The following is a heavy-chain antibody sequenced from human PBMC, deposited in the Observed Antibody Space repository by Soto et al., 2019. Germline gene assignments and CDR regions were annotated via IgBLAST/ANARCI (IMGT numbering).Heavy chain of an antibody. Sequence: QVQLVQSGAEVKKPGASVKVSCKASGYPFNTYGINWVRQAPGQGLELMGWISAYDGKTTYAENFRDRVTMTTDTSTSTAYMELRSLRSDDTAVYYCARDPHDFWTSYWFDPWGQGTLVTVSS. V-gene: IGHV1-18*01. CDR2: ISAYDGKT. D-gene: IGHD3-3*01. CDR1: GYPFNTYG. CDR3: ARDPHDFWTSYWFDP. J-gene: IGHJ5*02.